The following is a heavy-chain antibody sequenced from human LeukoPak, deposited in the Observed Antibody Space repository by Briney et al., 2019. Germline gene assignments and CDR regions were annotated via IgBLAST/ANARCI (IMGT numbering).Heavy chain of an antibody. CDR1: GYTFTSYY. J-gene: IGHJ6*02. D-gene: IGHD2-15*01. V-gene: IGHV1-46*01. CDR3: ARDHCSGGSCYYYGMDV. Sequence: ASVKVSCKASGYTFTSYYMHWVRQAPGQGLEWMGIINPSGGSTSYAQKFQGRVTMTSDTSTSTVYMELSSLRSEDTAVYYCARDHCSGGSCYYYGMDVWGQGTTVTVSS. CDR2: INPSGGST.